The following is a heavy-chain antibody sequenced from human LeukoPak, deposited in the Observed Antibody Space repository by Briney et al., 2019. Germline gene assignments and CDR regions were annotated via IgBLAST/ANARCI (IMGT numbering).Heavy chain of an antibody. Sequence: GASVKVSCKASGGTFSSYAISWVRQAPGQGLEWMGGIIPIFGTANYAQKFQGRVTITTDESTSTAHMELSSLRSEDTAVYYCARVPLSYGSGSYLDYWGQGTLVTVSS. V-gene: IGHV1-69*05. J-gene: IGHJ4*02. CDR3: ARVPLSYGSGSYLDY. CDR1: GGTFSSYA. D-gene: IGHD3-10*01. CDR2: IIPIFGTA.